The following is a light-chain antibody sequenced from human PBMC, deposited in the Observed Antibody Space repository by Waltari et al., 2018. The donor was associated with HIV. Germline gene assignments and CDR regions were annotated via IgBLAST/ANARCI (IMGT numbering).Light chain of an antibody. CDR1: QSVSSN. J-gene: IGKJ2*01. CDR2: GAS. V-gene: IGKV3-15*01. CDR3: QHYNNWPPMYT. Sequence: IVMTQSPATLSVSPGERATLSCRASQSVSSNLAWYQQKPGQAPRLLISGASTRATGIPARFSGSGSGTEFTLTISSLQSEDFAVYYCQHYNNWPPMYTFGQGTKLEIK.